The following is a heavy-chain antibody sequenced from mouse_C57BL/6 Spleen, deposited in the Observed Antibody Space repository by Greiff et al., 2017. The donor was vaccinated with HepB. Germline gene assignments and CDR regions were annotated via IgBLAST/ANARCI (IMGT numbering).Heavy chain of an antibody. CDR1: GFTFSDYY. V-gene: IGHV5-12*01. J-gene: IGHJ3*01. Sequence: EVQWVESGGGLVQPGGSLKLSCAASGFTFSDYYMYWVRQTPEKRLEWVAYISNGGGSTYYPDTVKGRFTISRDNAKNTLYLQMSRLKSEDTAMYYCARRWFAYWGQGTLVTVSA. CDR2: ISNGGGST. CDR3: ARRWFAY.